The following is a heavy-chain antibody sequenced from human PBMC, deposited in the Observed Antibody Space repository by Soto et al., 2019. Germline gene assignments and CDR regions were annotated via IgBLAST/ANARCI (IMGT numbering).Heavy chain of an antibody. J-gene: IGHJ5*01. D-gene: IGHD1-7*01. CDR2: IYYSGST. V-gene: IGHV4-61*01. Sequence: QVQLQESGPGLVKPSETLSLTCTVSGGSVSSGNDYWSWIRQPPGKGLEWVGYIYYSGSTNYNPSLKSRVTLAVHTSKNQFSLKLASVTAADTAVYYCARVNMGTTAFVLDSWGQGTLVTVSS. CDR3: ARVNMGTTAFVLDS. CDR1: GGSVSSGNDY.